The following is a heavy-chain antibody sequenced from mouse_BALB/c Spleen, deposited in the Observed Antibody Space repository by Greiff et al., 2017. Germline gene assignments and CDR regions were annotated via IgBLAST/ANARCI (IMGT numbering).Heavy chain of an antibody. Sequence: QVQLQQSGAELVKPGASVKLSCKASGYTFTSYWMHWVKQRPGQGLEWIGEINPSNGRTNYNEKFKSKATLTVDKSSSTAYMQLSSLTSEDSAVYYCARDDGYYYYAMDYWGQGTSVTVSS. V-gene: IGHV1S81*02. CDR3: ARDDGYYYYAMDY. CDR1: GYTFTSYW. J-gene: IGHJ4*01. D-gene: IGHD2-3*01. CDR2: INPSNGRT.